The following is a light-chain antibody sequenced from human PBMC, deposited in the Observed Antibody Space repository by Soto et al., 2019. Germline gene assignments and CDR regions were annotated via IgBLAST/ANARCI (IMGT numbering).Light chain of an antibody. J-gene: IGLJ3*02. CDR1: NRDVGSYNL. CDR2: EVR. CDR3: SSYTRTSNLV. Sequence: QSVLTQPASVSGSPGQSITIACTGTNRDVGSYNLVSWYQQRPGEAPKLIISEVRNRPSGISYRFTGSKSGNTASLTISGLQAEDDADYYCSSYTRTSNLVFGRGTK. V-gene: IGLV2-14*01.